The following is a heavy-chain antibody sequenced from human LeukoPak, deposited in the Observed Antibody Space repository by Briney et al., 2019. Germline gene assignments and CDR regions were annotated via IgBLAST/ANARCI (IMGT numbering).Heavy chain of an antibody. CDR1: GGSISNYY. CDR3: ARRRAVPGFYYFDY. CDR2: IYYSGST. Sequence: KASETLSLTCSVSGGSISNYYWTWIRQPPGKGLEWIGYIYYSGSTKYNDSLRSRVTISADTSKNQFSLRLSSLTAADTAVYYCARRRAVPGFYYFDYWGQGTLVTVSS. V-gene: IGHV4-59*08. D-gene: IGHD2/OR15-2a*01. J-gene: IGHJ4*02.